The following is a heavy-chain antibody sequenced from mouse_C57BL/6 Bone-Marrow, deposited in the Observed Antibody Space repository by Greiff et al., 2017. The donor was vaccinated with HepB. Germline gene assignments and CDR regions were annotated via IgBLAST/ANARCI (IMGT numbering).Heavy chain of an antibody. CDR1: GYTFTSYW. V-gene: IGHV1-55*01. CDR3: SRVDSYYSNLYAMDY. CDR2: IYPGSGST. D-gene: IGHD2-5*01. J-gene: IGHJ4*01. Sequence: QVQLQQPGAELVKPGASVKMSCKASGYTFTSYWITWVKQRPGQGLEWIGDIYPGSGSTNYNEKFKSKATLTVDTSSSTAYMQLSSLTSEDSAVYYWSRVDSYYSNLYAMDYWGQGTSVTVSS.